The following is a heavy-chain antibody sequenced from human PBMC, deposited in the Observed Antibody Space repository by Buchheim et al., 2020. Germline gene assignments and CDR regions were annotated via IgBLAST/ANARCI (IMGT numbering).Heavy chain of an antibody. D-gene: IGHD6-13*01. CDR3: ARSHSNSWLYGMDV. V-gene: IGHV3-11*01. CDR1: GFTFSDYY. CDR2: IEGSGDTI. Sequence: QVQLVESGGDLVKPGGSLRLSCAASGFTFSDYYMNWIRQAPGKGLEWVSHIEGSGDTIHYADSVKGRFTISRDNAKKSLYLQMNSLRAEDTAVYYCARSHSNSWLYGMDVWGQGTT. J-gene: IGHJ6*02.